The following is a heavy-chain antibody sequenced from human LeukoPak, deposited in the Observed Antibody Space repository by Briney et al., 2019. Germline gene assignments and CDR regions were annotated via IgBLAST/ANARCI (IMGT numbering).Heavy chain of an antibody. CDR2: ISHDGSNK. CDR3: ARCTDRSGFYSTPDY. D-gene: IGHD3-22*01. J-gene: IGHJ4*02. CDR1: GFTFSSYA. V-gene: IGHV3-30-3*01. Sequence: GGSLRLSCAASGFTFSSYAIHWVRQAPGMGLEWVAIISHDGSNKYYADSVKGRFTISRDNSKNTLYLQMNSLRAEDTAVYYCARCTDRSGFYSTPDYWGQGTLVTVSS.